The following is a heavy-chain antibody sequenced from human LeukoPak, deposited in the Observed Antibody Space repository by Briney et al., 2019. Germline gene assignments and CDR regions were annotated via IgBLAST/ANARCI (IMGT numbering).Heavy chain of an antibody. CDR2: ISWNSGSI. CDR1: GFTFDDYA. V-gene: IGHV3-9*01. Sequence: GRSLRLSCAASGFTFDDYAMHWVRQAPGKGLEWVSGISWNSGSIGYADSMKSRFTISRDNAKNSLYLQMNSLRAEDTALYYCAKDIDGVVRAFDIWGRGTMVTVSS. D-gene: IGHD4-23*01. J-gene: IGHJ3*02. CDR3: AKDIDGVVRAFDI.